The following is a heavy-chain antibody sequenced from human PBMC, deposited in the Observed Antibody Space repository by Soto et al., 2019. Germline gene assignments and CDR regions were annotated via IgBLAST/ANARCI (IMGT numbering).Heavy chain of an antibody. CDR1: GYTFTSYA. D-gene: IGHD2-15*01. J-gene: IGHJ5*02. CDR3: ASRGDCSGGSCSWSGFDP. V-gene: IGHV1-3*01. Sequence: VASVKVSCKASGYTFTSYAMHWVRQAPGQGLERIGWINAGNRNTKNSKKLQGRATITRETSASTANMDLSSLRSEDTAVYYCASRGDCSGGSCSWSGFDPWGQGTLVTVSS. CDR2: INAGNRNT.